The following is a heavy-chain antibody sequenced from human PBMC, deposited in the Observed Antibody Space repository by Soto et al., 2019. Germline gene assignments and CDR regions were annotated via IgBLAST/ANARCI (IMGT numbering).Heavy chain of an antibody. V-gene: IGHV3-23*01. CDR3: AKKFVSGNYPWGMDV. J-gene: IGHJ6*02. Sequence: EVQLLESGGGLIQPGGSLRLSCAASEFTFSTYAMTWVRQAPGKGLEWVSAISGGGGSTYYADSVKGRFTISSDNSNNTLYLQMNSLRAEDTGVYYCAKKFVSGNYPWGMDVWGQGATVTVSS. D-gene: IGHD1-26*01. CDR2: ISGGGGST. CDR1: EFTFSTYA.